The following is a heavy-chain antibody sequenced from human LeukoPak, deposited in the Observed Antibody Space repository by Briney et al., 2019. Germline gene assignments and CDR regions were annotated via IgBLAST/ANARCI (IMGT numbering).Heavy chain of an antibody. CDR3: ARGGYSYARGRYFDY. D-gene: IGHD5-18*01. Sequence: SETLSLTSAVYGGSFSGYYWSWIRQPPGKGLEWIGEINHSGSTNYNPSLKSRVTISVDTSKNQFSLKLSSVTAADTAVYYCARGGYSYARGRYFDYWGQGTLVTVSS. V-gene: IGHV4-34*01. CDR1: GGSFSGYY. CDR2: INHSGST. J-gene: IGHJ4*02.